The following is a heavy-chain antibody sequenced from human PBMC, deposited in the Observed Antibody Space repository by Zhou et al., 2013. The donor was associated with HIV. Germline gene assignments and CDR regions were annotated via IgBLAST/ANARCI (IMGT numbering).Heavy chain of an antibody. J-gene: IGHJ6*03. V-gene: IGHV1-69*05. D-gene: IGHD3-3*01. CDR3: ARGGRFLEWPYLSHYYYMDV. CDR2: IIPIFGTA. Sequence: QVQLVQSGAEVKKPGSSVKVSCKASGGTFSSYAISWVRQAPGQGLEWMGGIIPIFGTANYAQKFQGRVTITTDESTSTAYMELSSLRSEDTAVYYCARGGRFLEWPYLSHYYYMDVWGKGTTVTVSS. CDR1: GGTFSSYA.